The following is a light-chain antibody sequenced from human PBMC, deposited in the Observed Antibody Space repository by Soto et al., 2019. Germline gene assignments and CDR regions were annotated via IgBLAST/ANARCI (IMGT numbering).Light chain of an antibody. V-gene: IGLV2-14*03. CDR3: MSYIASSNV. J-gene: IGLJ1*01. Sequence: QSVLTQPASVSGSPGQSITISCTGTSIDVGHPYNYVSWYQQYPGKAPKLLILGVSNRPSGISGRFSGSKSGNTASLTISGLQPEDEADYYCMSYIASSNVFGTGTKVTVL. CDR1: SIDVGHPYNY. CDR2: GVS.